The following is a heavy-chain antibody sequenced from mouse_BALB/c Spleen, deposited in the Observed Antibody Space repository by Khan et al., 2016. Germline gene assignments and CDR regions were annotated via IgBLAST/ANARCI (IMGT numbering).Heavy chain of an antibody. CDR3: ARRDDGGGAMDY. CDR2: IWSDGGT. J-gene: IGHJ4*01. D-gene: IGHD2-3*01. Sequence: QVQLKESGPGLVAPSQSLSITCTVSGFSLTSYGVHWVRQPPGQGLEWLVVIWSDGGTTYHSALKSRQGIRTEDSKSKVVLKMNSSQTDDTARYYCARRDDGGGAMDYWGQGTSVTVSS. CDR1: GFSLTSYG. V-gene: IGHV2-6*02.